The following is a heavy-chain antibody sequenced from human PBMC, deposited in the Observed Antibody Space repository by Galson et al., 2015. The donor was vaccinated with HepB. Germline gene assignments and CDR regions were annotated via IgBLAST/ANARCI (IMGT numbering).Heavy chain of an antibody. V-gene: IGHV1-2*06. Sequence: SVKVSCKASGYTFTGYYMHWVRQAPGQGLEWMGRINPNSGGTNYAQKFQGRVTMTRDTSISTAYMELSRLRSDDTAVYYCARAHIVGATRADFDYWGQGTLVTVSS. CDR2: INPNSGGT. J-gene: IGHJ4*02. CDR3: ARAHIVGATRADFDY. CDR1: GYTFTGYY. D-gene: IGHD1-26*01.